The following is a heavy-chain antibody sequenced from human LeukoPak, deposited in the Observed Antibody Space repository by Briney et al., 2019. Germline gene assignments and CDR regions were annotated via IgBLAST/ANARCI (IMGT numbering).Heavy chain of an antibody. J-gene: IGHJ5*02. CDR2: IYYTGSS. D-gene: IGHD1-1*01. Sequence: SETLSLTCSVSGGSIRSSDDYWGFVRQTPGKGLEWMGSIYYTGSSHYNPSLKSRATISVDTSKNQFSLKLSSVTAADTAVYYCARAGIELEPYGVSNWFDPWGQGTLVTVSS. CDR3: ARAGIELEPYGVSNWFDP. CDR1: GGSIRSSDDY. V-gene: IGHV4-39*07.